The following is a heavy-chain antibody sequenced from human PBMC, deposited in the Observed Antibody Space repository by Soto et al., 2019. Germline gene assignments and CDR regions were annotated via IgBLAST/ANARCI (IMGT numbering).Heavy chain of an antibody. D-gene: IGHD4-4*01. V-gene: IGHV3-11*01. CDR3: ASPYHSVGNSAVFDL. J-gene: IGHJ3*01. CDR1: GFTFSDYY. Sequence: QVQLVESGGGLVKPGGSLRLSCAASGFTFSDYYMSWIRQAPGKGLEWVSYISSSGSTIYYADSVKGRFTISRDNAKNSLHLQINSRRAEDTPVYSCASPYHSVGNSAVFDLWGQGPMVTVSS. CDR2: ISSSGSTI.